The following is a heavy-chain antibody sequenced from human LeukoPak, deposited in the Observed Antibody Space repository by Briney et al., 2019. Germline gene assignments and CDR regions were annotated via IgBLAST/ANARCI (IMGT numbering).Heavy chain of an antibody. CDR1: GGSISSYY. D-gene: IGHD3-10*01. V-gene: IGHV4-59*01. CDR3: ASFGGVTDY. J-gene: IGHJ4*02. CDR2: IYYSGST. Sequence: PSETPSLTCTVSGGSISSYYWSWIRQPPGKGLEWIGYIYYSGSTNYNPSLKSRVTISVDTSKNQFSLKLSSVTAADTAVYYCASFGGVTDYWGQGTLVTVSS.